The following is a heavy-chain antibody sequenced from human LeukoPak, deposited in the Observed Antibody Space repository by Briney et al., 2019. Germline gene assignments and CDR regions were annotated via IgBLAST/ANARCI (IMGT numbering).Heavy chain of an antibody. J-gene: IGHJ2*01. D-gene: IGHD3-10*01. CDR2: WSDSGGT. CDR3: ARDSHSLRWYL. CDR1: GGSISSYY. Sequence: SETLSLTCTVSGGSISSYYWSWIRQPPGKGLEWIGYWSDSGGTTYSPSLNSRVTISVDRSKRQLSLKLTSVTAADTAVYYCARDSHSLRWYLWGRGTLVTVSS. V-gene: IGHV4-59*01.